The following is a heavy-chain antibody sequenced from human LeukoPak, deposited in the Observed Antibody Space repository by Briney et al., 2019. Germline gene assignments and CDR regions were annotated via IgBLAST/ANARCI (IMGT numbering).Heavy chain of an antibody. CDR2: IKQDGSDK. D-gene: IGHD1-26*01. CDR3: ARHYDGRGSGSYYEDY. J-gene: IGHJ4*02. V-gene: IGHV3-7*01. CDR1: GFTFSTYW. Sequence: GGSLRLSCAASGFTFSTYWMSWVRQAPGKGLEWVASIKQDGSDKYYVDSVKGRFTISRDNAKNSLYLQMNSLRAEDTAVYYCARHYDGRGSGSYYEDYWGQGTLVIVSS.